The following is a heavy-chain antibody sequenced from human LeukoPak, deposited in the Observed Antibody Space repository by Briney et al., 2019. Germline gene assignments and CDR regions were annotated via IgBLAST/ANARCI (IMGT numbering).Heavy chain of an antibody. Sequence: ASVKVSCKAPVDTFTSYGISWVRQAPGQGLEWMGWINAYNGNTNYAQKLQNRVTMTTDTSTCTAYMELRSLRSDDTAVYYCARDRANSGYERWDYYYYMDVRGKGTTLTVSS. CDR3: ARDRANSGYERWDYYYYMDV. CDR1: VDTFTSYG. CDR2: INAYNGNT. D-gene: IGHD5-12*01. J-gene: IGHJ6*03. V-gene: IGHV1-18*01.